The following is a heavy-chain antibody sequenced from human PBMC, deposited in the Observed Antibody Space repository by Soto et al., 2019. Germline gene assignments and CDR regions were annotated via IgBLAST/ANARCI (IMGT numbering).Heavy chain of an antibody. J-gene: IGHJ6*02. CDR1: GYTFTSYY. V-gene: IGHV1-46*03. CDR3: ARGWGGGYYYYGMDV. CDR2: INPSGGST. D-gene: IGHD3-10*01. Sequence: GASVKVSCKASGYTFTSYYMHWVRQAPGQGLEWMGIINPSGGSTSYAQKFQGRVTMTRDTSTSTVYMELSSLRSEDTAVYYCARGWGGGYYYYGMDVWGQGTTVTVSS.